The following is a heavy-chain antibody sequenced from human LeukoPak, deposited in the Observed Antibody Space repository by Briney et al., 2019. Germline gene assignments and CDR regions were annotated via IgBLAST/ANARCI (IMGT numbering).Heavy chain of an antibody. CDR2: IYAGDSDT. CDR3: ARRYDSSWYFDY. CDR1: GYSFTTYW. V-gene: IGHV5-51*01. J-gene: IGHJ4*02. D-gene: IGHD6-13*01. Sequence: GESLKISCKGSGYSFTTYWIAWVRQMPGTGLEWMGIIYAGDSDTRYSPSFQGQVTISADKSISTAYLQWSSLKASDTAMYYCARRYDSSWYFDYWGQGTLVTVSS.